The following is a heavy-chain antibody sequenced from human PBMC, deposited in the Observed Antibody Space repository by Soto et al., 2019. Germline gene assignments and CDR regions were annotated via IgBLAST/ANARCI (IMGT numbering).Heavy chain of an antibody. CDR1: GGSVNTFY. CDR2: IFSSGST. Sequence: SETMSLTCTVSGGSVNTFYRSWFRQPAGKGLEWMGLIFSSGSTSFNASLESRVAMSVDTSKNHFSLNLSSVTAADMAVYYCAREGSYSAYNFAHGIQLWSFDFWGQGALVTVYS. CDR3: AREGSYSAYNFAHGIQLWSFDF. V-gene: IGHV4-4*07. J-gene: IGHJ4*02. D-gene: IGHD5-12*01.